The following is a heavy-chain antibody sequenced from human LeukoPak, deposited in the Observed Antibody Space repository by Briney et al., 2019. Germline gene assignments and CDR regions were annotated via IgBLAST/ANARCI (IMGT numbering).Heavy chain of an antibody. CDR1: GYTFSSYA. CDR2: INTNTGDP. D-gene: IGHD5-12*01. V-gene: IGHV7-4-1*02. Sequence: GASVKVSCKASGYTFSSYAMNWVRQAPGQGLEWVGWINTNTGDPTYAQGFTGRFVFSLDTSVSTAYLQISSLKAEDTAVYYCARASNIVAPYYYYYMDVWGKGTTVTVFS. CDR3: ARASNIVAPYYYYYMDV. J-gene: IGHJ6*03.